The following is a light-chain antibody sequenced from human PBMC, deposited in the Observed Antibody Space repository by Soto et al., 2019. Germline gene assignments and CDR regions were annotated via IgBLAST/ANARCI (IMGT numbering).Light chain of an antibody. CDR2: DVS. CDR1: SSDIGGYNY. V-gene: IGLV2-14*01. Sequence: QSALTQPASVSGSPGQSVTISCTGTSSDIGGYNYVSWFQQHPGKAPRLMIYDVSYRPSGVSDRFSGSKSGNTASLTISGLQAEDEADYYCSSYASGSTLVVFGGGTQLTVL. CDR3: SSYASGSTLVV. J-gene: IGLJ7*01.